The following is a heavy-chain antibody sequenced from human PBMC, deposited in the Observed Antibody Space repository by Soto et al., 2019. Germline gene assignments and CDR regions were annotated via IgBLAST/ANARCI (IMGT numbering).Heavy chain of an antibody. J-gene: IGHJ5*02. CDR1: GGTFSSYA. V-gene: IGHV1-69*13. CDR2: IIPIFGTA. D-gene: IGHD6-19*01. CDR3: ARLPGYSSGKNWFDP. Sequence: SVKVSCKASGGTFSSYAISWVRQAPGQGLEWMGGIIPIFGTANYAQKFQGRVTITADESTSTAYMELSSLRSEDTAVYYCARLPGYSSGKNWFDPWGQGTLVTVSS.